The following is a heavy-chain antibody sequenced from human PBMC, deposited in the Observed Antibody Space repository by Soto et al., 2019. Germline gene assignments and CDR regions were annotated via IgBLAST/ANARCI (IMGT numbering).Heavy chain of an antibody. D-gene: IGHD3-10*01. CDR1: GFNCGDYS. V-gene: IGHV3-21*06. CDR3: ARRENDTTSYYWLH. CDR2: ISSRDTFI. Sequence: GGSLRLSCVASGFNCGDYSMNWVRQAPGKGLEWVASISSRDTFIQYGDSVRGRFTISRGNARNALYLHLNDVGADDTAMYYCARRENDTTSYYWLHWGRGTLVTVSS. J-gene: IGHJ4*02.